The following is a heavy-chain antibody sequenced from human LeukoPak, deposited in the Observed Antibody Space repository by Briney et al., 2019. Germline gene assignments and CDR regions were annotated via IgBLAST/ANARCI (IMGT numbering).Heavy chain of an antibody. CDR3: VKDGYSYDDY. V-gene: IGHV3-64D*06. CDR1: GITFSRFW. D-gene: IGHD5-18*01. J-gene: IGHJ4*02. Sequence: GGSLRLSCAASGITFSRFWMSWVRQAPGKGLEYVSAISSNGGSTYYADSVKGRFTISRDNSKNTLYLQMSSLRAEDTAVYYCVKDGYSYDDYWGQGTLVTVSS. CDR2: ISSNGGST.